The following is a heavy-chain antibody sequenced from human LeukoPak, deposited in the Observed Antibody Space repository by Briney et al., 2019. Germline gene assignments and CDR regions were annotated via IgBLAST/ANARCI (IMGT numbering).Heavy chain of an antibody. CDR3: AKNGGVGATMNNWFDP. CDR2: ISYDGSNK. J-gene: IGHJ5*02. D-gene: IGHD1-26*01. CDR1: GFTFSSYG. Sequence: GGSLRLSCAASGFTFSSYGMHWVRQAPGKGLEWVAVISYDGSNKYYADSVKGRFAISRDNSKNTLYLQMNSLRAEDTAVYYCAKNGGVGATMNNWFDPWGQGTLVTVSS. V-gene: IGHV3-30*18.